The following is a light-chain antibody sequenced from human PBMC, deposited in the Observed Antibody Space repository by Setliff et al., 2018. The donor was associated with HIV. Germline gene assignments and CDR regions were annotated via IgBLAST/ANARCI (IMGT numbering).Light chain of an antibody. CDR2: EVN. J-gene: IGLJ1*01. Sequence: QSVLTQPDSVSGSPGPSITISCTGRRSDLWSYNRVSWYQHSPGKAPKLLIYEVNKRTSGVSNRFSGSKFGDTASLTISGLQAEDEAVYFCCSYAGGRSFVFGPGTKSPS. CDR1: RSDLWSYNR. V-gene: IGLV2-23*02. CDR3: CSYAGGRSFV.